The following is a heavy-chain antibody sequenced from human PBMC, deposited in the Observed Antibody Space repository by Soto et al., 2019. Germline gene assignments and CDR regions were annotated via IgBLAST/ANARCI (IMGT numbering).Heavy chain of an antibody. J-gene: IGHJ4*02. CDR3: ASSRDYYYDSSGYGGVRDY. D-gene: IGHD3-22*01. Sequence: EVQLVETGGGLIQPGGSLRLSCAASGFTVSSNYMSWVRQAPGKGLEWVSVIYSGGSTYYADSVKGRFTISRDSSKNTLYLQMNSLRAEDTAVYYCASSRDYYYDSSGYGGVRDYWGQGTLVTVSS. CDR1: GFTVSSNY. CDR2: IYSGGST. V-gene: IGHV3-53*02.